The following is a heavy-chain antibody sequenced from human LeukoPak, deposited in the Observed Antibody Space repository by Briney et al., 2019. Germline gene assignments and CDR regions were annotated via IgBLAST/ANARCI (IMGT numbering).Heavy chain of an antibody. CDR2: IRTTRGITSV. CDR1: GFTFTDCP. Sequence: GGSLRLSCAVSGFTFTDCPMTWVRQAAGKGLEWISHIRTTRGITSVYYADSVNGRFTISRDDANHLVFLQMDSLRDDDTAVYYCAGTVAGLGNYYYGMDVWGQGTTVTVSS. V-gene: IGHV3-48*02. CDR3: AGTVAGLGNYYYGMDV. D-gene: IGHD6-19*01. J-gene: IGHJ6*02.